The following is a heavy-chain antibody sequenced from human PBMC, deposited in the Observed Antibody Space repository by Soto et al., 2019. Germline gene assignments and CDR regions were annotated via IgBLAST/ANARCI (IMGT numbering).Heavy chain of an antibody. Sequence: SVKVSCKASGGSFSNFGISWVRQAPGQGLEWMGGIVPVFGRPNYAQRFRGRLTITADESTSTVYMELISLRSDDTAVYYCAREGSGYNFWGQGSQVTVS. V-gene: IGHV1-69*13. CDR3: AREGSGYNF. CDR2: IVPVFGRP. J-gene: IGHJ4*02. D-gene: IGHD5-12*01. CDR1: GGSFSNFG.